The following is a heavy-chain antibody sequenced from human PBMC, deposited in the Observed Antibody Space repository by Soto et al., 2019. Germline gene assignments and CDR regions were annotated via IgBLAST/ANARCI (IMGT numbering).Heavy chain of an antibody. CDR2: ISSSSSYI. CDR3: VRVHYKLELGVYYFDY. CDR1: GFTFSSYS. D-gene: IGHD1-7*01. Sequence: PGGSLRLSCAASGFTFSSYSMNWVRQAPGKGLEWVSSISSSSSYIYYADSVKGRFTISRDNAKNSLYLQMNSLRAEDTAVYYCVRVHYKLELGVYYFDYWGQGTLVTVSS. J-gene: IGHJ4*02. V-gene: IGHV3-21*01.